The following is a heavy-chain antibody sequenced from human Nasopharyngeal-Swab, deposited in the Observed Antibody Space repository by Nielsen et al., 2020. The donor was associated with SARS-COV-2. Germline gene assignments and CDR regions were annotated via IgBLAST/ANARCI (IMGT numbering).Heavy chain of an antibody. CDR2: INTNTGNP. V-gene: IGHV7-4-1*02. J-gene: IGHJ5*02. D-gene: IGHD2-8*01. CDR3: ARGRYCTNGVCQDRGSWFDP. Sequence: ASGKVSCKASGYTFTSYAMNWVRQAPGQGLEWMGWINTNTGNPTYAQGFTGRFVFSLDTSVSTAYLQISSLKAEDTAVYYCARGRYCTNGVCQDRGSWFDPWGQGTLVTVSS. CDR1: GYTFTSYA.